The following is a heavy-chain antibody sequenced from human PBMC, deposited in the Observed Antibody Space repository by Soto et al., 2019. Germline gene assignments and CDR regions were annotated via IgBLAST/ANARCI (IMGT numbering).Heavy chain of an antibody. CDR3: ARQSYDYVWGSSRILPHSGDY. V-gene: IGHV4-39*01. D-gene: IGHD3-16*02. CDR2: IYYRGST. CDR1: GGSISSSSYY. J-gene: IGHJ4*02. Sequence: QLQLQESGPGLVKPSETLSLTCTVSGGSISSSSYYWGWIRQPPGKGLGWIGIIYYRGSTYYNPSLKSRVTISVDTSRNLFPRKLSAVTAAATAAYYCARQSYDYVWGSSRILPHSGDYSGQGTLVTVSS.